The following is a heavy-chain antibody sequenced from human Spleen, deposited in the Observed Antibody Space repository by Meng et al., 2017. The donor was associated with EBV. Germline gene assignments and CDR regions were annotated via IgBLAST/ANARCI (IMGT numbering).Heavy chain of an antibody. CDR3: ARLGRGYSGYDTAY. D-gene: IGHD5-12*01. J-gene: IGHJ4*02. V-gene: IGHV4-4*02. Sequence: LQRPRPGLLKPSGTPSPPCAFSGALISSRSWWTWCRQPPGKGLEWIVEIHHRGSANYNPSLKSRVTFSLDKSKNHFSLNLTSVTAADTAVYYCARLGRGYSGYDTAYWGQGTLVTVSS. CDR2: IHHRGSA. CDR1: GALISSRSW.